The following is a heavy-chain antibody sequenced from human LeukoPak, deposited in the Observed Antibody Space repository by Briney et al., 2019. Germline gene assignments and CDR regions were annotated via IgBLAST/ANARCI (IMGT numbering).Heavy chain of an antibody. Sequence: GGSLRLSCAASGFTFSDYTMNWVRQAPGKGLVWVSRINSDGSSTSYADSVKGRFTISRDNVKNTLYLQMNSLRAEDTAVYYCARGLWFGEPLLTPWGQGTLVTVSS. CDR3: ARGLWFGEPLLTP. J-gene: IGHJ5*02. V-gene: IGHV3-74*01. CDR1: GFTFSDYT. CDR2: INSDGSST. D-gene: IGHD3-10*01.